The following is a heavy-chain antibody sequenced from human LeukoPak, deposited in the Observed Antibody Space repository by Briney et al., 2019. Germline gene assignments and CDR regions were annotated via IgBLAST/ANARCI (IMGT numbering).Heavy chain of an antibody. D-gene: IGHD3-10*01. CDR3: ARVGSGSYLLDY. CDR2: IYYSGST. V-gene: IGHV4-30-4*01. J-gene: IGHJ4*02. CDR1: GGSISSGDYY. Sequence: PSETLSLTCTVSGGSISSGDYYWSWIRQPPGKGLEWIGYIYYSGSTYYNASLNSRVTISVDTSKNQFSLKLSSVTAADTAVYYCARVGSGSYLLDYWGQGTLVTVSS.